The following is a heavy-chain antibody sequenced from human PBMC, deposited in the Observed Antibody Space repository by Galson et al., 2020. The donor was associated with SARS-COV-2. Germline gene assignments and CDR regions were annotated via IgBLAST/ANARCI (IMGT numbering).Heavy chain of an antibody. J-gene: IGHJ4*02. Sequence: ASVQVSCKASGYTFNNHGISWVRQAPGQGLEWMGWISPYNGNTKSAQKFQGRVTMTADTSTRTAYMELRSLRSDDTAVYYCARGTLTMVVVSDYWGQGTLVSVSS. CDR2: ISPYNGNT. V-gene: IGHV1-18*01. CDR3: ARGTLTMVVVSDY. CDR1: GYTFNNHG. D-gene: IGHD3-22*01.